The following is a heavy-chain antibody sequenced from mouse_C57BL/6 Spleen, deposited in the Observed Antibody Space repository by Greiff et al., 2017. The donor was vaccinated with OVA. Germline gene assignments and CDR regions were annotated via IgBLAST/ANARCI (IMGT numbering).Heavy chain of an antibody. J-gene: IGHJ3*01. CDR1: GFTFSSYA. V-gene: IGHV5-9-1*02. CDR3: TGHYYGSSPFAY. Sequence: EVKLVESGEGLVKPGGSLKLSCAASGFTFSSYAMSWVRQTPEKRLEWVAYISSGGDYIYYADTVKGRFTISRDNARNTLYLQMSSLKSEDTAMYYCTGHYYGSSPFAYWGQGTLVTVSA. CDR2: ISSGGDYI. D-gene: IGHD1-1*01.